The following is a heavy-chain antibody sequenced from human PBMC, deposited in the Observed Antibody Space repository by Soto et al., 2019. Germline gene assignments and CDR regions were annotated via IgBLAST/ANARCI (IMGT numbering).Heavy chain of an antibody. J-gene: IGHJ4*02. Sequence: QVQLVQSGAEMKKPGSSAKVSCQSSGGTFNTYAMNWVRQAPGQGPEWMGDISPMFGAANYAPKLQGRVTITADESTGTSYMQLSSLTSEDTALYFCAREVQVHTPAFVYWGQGTLVTVSS. CDR1: GGTFNTYA. V-gene: IGHV1-69*19. D-gene: IGHD3-10*01. CDR3: AREVQVHTPAFVY. CDR2: ISPMFGAA.